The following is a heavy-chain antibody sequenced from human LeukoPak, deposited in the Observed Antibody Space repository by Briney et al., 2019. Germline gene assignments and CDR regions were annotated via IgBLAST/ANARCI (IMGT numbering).Heavy chain of an antibody. J-gene: IGHJ3*02. CDR1: GFTFSTYN. V-gene: IGHV3-21*01. Sequence: GGSLRLSCTVSGFTFSTYNMNWVRQAPGKGLEWVSSITSSSRYIYYADSVRGRFTISRDNAKSSLYLQMNSLRAEDTAVYYCARKGAVAWYGMRAFDIWGQGTMVTVSS. D-gene: IGHD6-19*01. CDR2: ITSSSRYI. CDR3: ARKGAVAWYGMRAFDI.